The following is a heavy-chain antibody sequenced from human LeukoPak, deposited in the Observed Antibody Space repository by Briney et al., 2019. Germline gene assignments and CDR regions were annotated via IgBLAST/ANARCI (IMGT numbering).Heavy chain of an antibody. CDR3: ARGATSQSYFDS. CDR2: IYYSGST. Sequence: SETLSLTCTVSGGSISTYYWSWIRQPPGKGLEWIGYIYYSGSTNYNPSLKSRVTISVDTSKNQFSLKLSSVTAADTAVYYCARGATSQSYFDSRGQGTLVTVSS. J-gene: IGHJ4*02. D-gene: IGHD4-11*01. V-gene: IGHV4-59*01. CDR1: GGSISTYY.